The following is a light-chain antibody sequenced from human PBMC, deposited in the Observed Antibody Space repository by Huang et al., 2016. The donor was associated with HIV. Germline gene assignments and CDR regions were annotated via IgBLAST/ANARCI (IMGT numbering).Light chain of an antibody. CDR3: QQYDNGPPWT. CDR1: QRVSVN. V-gene: IGKV3-15*01. Sequence: ELVMTQSPATLSVTPGGGANRSCRAPQRVSVNLARYQQKPGQAPRLLIQRASTRATGIPVRFSGGGSGTEFTLTISRLESEDSAVYYCQQYDNGPPWTFGQGTKVEIK. CDR2: RAS. J-gene: IGKJ1*01.